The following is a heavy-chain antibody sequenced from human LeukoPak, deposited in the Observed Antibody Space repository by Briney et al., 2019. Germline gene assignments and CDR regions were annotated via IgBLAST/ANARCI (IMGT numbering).Heavy chain of an antibody. Sequence: SETLSLTCTVSGGSISSYYWSWIRQPPGKGLEWIGYIYYSGSTNYNPSLKSRVTISVDTSKNQFSLKLSSVTAAVTAVYYCARVTGYDWESSYDYWGQGTLVTVSS. CDR3: ARVTGYDWESSYDY. V-gene: IGHV4-59*01. CDR1: GGSISSYY. D-gene: IGHD5-12*01. CDR2: IYYSGST. J-gene: IGHJ4*02.